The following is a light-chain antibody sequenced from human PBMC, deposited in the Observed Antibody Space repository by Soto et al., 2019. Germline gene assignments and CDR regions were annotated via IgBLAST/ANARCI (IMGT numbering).Light chain of an antibody. CDR3: QQYGSSST. V-gene: IGKV3-11*01. CDR2: DTS. CDR1: QSVGSY. Sequence: EIVLTQSPATLSLSPGERATLSCRASQSVGSYLAWFQQTPGQAPRLLIYDTSNRATGIPARFSGSGSGTDFTLTISRLEPEDFAVYYCQQYGSSSTFGQGTRLEIK. J-gene: IGKJ5*01.